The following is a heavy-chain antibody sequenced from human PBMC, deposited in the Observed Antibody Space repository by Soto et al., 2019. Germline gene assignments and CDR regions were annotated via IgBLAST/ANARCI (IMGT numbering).Heavy chain of an antibody. Sequence: EVQLVESGGGLVQPGGSLRLSCAASGFTFSSYSMNWVRQAPGKGLEWVSYISSSSSTIYYADSVKGRFTISRDNAKNSLYLQMNSLRAEDTAVYYCARERQAQQLVYYYYYMDVWGKGTTVTVSS. D-gene: IGHD6-13*01. CDR1: GFTFSSYS. CDR2: ISSSSSTI. CDR3: ARERQAQQLVYYYYYMDV. J-gene: IGHJ6*03. V-gene: IGHV3-48*01.